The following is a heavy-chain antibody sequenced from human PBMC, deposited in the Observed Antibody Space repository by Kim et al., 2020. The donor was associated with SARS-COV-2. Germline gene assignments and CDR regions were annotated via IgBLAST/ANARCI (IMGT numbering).Heavy chain of an antibody. V-gene: IGHV3-53*01. D-gene: IGHD6-13*01. CDR2: IYSGGST. Sequence: GGSLRLSCAASGFTVSSNYMSWVRQAPGKGLEWVSVIYSGGSTYYADSVKGRFTISRDNSKNTLYLQMNSLRAEDTAVYYCARDNSLYSSSWYGSTKGLGNGMDVWGQGTTVTVSS. J-gene: IGHJ6*02. CDR3: ARDNSLYSSSWYGSTKGLGNGMDV. CDR1: GFTVSSNY.